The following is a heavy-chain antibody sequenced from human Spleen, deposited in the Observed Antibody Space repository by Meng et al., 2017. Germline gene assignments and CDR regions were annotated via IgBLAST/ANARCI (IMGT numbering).Heavy chain of an antibody. J-gene: IGHJ4*02. Sequence: GGSLRLSCAVSGFTFSSSAMSWVRQAPGKGLEWVSAISGSGGSTYHADSVKGRFTISRDDAKNSLSLQMNSLRAEDTAVYYCARGGGNFDYWGQGTLVTVSS. D-gene: IGHD4-23*01. CDR1: GFTFSSSA. CDR3: ARGGGNFDY. CDR2: ISGSGGST. V-gene: IGHV3-23*01.